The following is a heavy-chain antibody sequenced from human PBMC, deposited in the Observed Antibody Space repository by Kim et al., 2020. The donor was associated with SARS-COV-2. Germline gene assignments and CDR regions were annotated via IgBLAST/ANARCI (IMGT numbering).Heavy chain of an antibody. J-gene: IGHJ6*02. CDR1: GFTFSSYW. CDR3: AREKQQPDYYGMDV. D-gene: IGHD6-13*01. CDR2: INSDGSST. Sequence: GGSLRLSCAASGFTFSSYWMHWVRQAPGKGLVWVSRINSDGSSTSYADSVKGRFTISRDNAKNTLYLQMNSLRAEDTAVYYCAREKQQPDYYGMDVWGQGTTVTVSS. V-gene: IGHV3-74*01.